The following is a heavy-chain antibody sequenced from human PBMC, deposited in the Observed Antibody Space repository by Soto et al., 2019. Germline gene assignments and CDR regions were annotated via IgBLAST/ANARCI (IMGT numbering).Heavy chain of an antibody. Sequence: QMQLQESGPGLVKPSETLSLTCAVSSASISSEQRWSWVRQPPGKGLEWIGEIHHSGSTNKNPSLKXRXTXSXXKSKNQFSLNLNSVTAADTAVYYCARSFGWYAIDQWGQGTLVIVSS. V-gene: IGHV4-4*02. CDR1: SASISSEQR. J-gene: IGHJ4*02. CDR2: IHHSGST. D-gene: IGHD6-19*01. CDR3: ARSFGWYAIDQ.